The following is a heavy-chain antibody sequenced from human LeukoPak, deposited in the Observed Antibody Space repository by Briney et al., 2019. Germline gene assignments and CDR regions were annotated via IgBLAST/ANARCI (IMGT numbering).Heavy chain of an antibody. CDR3: ARDRRRRWEPIYYFDY. V-gene: IGHV3-33*01. CDR1: GFTFSSYG. Sequence: GGSLRLSCAASGFTFSSYGMHWVRQAPGKGLEWVAVIWYDGSNKYYADSVKGRFTISRDNSKNTLYLQMNSLRAEDTAVYYCARDRRRRWEPIYYFDYWGQGTLVTVSS. CDR2: IWYDGSNK. J-gene: IGHJ4*02. D-gene: IGHD1-26*01.